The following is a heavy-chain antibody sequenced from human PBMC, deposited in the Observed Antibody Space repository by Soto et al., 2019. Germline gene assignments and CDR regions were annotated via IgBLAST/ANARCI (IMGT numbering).Heavy chain of an antibody. V-gene: IGHV4-39*01. CDR1: GGSISSSSYY. CDR3: ARYTWIQLWSDIDY. Sequence: QLLESGPGLVKPSETLSLTCTVSGGSISSSSYYWGWIRQPPGKGLEWIGSIYYSGSTYYNPSLKSRVTISVDTSKNQFSLKLSSVTAADTAVYYCARYTWIQLWSDIDYWGQGTLVTVSS. D-gene: IGHD5-18*01. CDR2: IYYSGST. J-gene: IGHJ4*02.